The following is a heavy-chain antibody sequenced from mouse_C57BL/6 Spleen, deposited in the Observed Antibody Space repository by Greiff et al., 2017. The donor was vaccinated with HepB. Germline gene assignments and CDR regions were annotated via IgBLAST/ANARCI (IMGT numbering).Heavy chain of an antibody. D-gene: IGHD1-1*01. CDR2: INPGSGGT. Sequence: QVQLKQSGAELVRPGTSVKVSCKASGYAFTNYLIEWVKQRPGQGLEWIGVINPGSGGTNYNEKFKGKATLTADKSSSTAYMQLSSLTSEDSAVYFCARTYGSSYHFDYWGQGTTLTVSS. J-gene: IGHJ2*01. V-gene: IGHV1-54*01. CDR1: GYAFTNYL. CDR3: ARTYGSSYHFDY.